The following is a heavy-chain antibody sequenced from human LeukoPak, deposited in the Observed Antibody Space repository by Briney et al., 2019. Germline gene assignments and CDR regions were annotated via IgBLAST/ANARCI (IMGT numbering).Heavy chain of an antibody. D-gene: IGHD7-27*01. CDR1: GFTFDDYA. CDR3: AKDISGDLYYYYGMDV. J-gene: IGHJ6*02. V-gene: IGHV3-9*01. Sequence: GGSLRLSCAASGFTFDDYAMHWVRQAPGKGLEWVSGVSWNSRSIGYADSVKGRFTISRDNAQNSLHLQMNSLRAEDTALYYCAKDISGDLYYYYGMDVWGQGTTVTVSS. CDR2: VSWNSRSI.